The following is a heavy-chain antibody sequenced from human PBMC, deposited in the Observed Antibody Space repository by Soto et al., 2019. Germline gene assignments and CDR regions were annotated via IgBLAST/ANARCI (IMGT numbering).Heavy chain of an antibody. CDR2: IWYDGSNK. Sequence: QVQLVESGGGVVQPGRSLRLSCAASGFTFSGYGMHWVRQAPGKGLEWVAVIWYDGSNKYYADSVKGRFTISRDNSKNTLYLQMNSLRAEDTAVYYCERGEYYFDYWGQGTLVTVSS. CDR1: GFTFSGYG. J-gene: IGHJ4*02. CDR3: ERGEYYFDY. V-gene: IGHV3-33*01.